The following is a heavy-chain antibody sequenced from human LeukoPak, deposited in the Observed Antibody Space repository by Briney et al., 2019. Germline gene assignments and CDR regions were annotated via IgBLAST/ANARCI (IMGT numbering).Heavy chain of an antibody. CDR2: IYTSGST. V-gene: IGHV4-61*02. CDR3: ARVSFAGTDY. CDR1: GGSISSGSYY. D-gene: IGHD6-13*01. J-gene: IGHJ4*02. Sequence: NPSETLSLTCTVSGGSISSGSYYWSWIRQPAGKGLEWIGRIYTSGSTNYNPSLKSRVTISVDTSKNQFSLKLSSVTAADTAVYYCARVSFAGTDYWGQGTLVTVSS.